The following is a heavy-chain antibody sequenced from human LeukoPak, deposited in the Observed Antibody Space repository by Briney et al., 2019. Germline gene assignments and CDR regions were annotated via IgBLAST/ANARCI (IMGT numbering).Heavy chain of an antibody. J-gene: IGHJ4*02. Sequence: PSETLSLTCTVSGGSISSHYWSWIRQPPGKGLEWIGYIYYSGSTNYNPSLKSRVTISVDTSKNQFSLKLSSVPAADTAVYYCARQYGGNGFDYWGQGTLVTVSS. CDR2: IYYSGST. CDR1: GGSISSHY. D-gene: IGHD4-23*01. V-gene: IGHV4-59*11. CDR3: ARQYGGNGFDY.